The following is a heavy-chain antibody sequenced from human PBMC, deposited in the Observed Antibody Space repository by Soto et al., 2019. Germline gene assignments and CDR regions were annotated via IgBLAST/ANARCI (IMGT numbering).Heavy chain of an antibody. CDR1: GYSFTTYW. Sequence: GESLKISCKGSGYSFTTYWINWLRQMPGKGLEWMGIIYPGDSDTRYSPSFQGQVTISADKSINTAYLQWRSLKASDTAVYYCARHHGSPGSYFGMDVWGQGTTVTAP. V-gene: IGHV5-51*01. CDR2: IYPGDSDT. J-gene: IGHJ6*02. CDR3: ARHHGSPGSYFGMDV. D-gene: IGHD6-13*01.